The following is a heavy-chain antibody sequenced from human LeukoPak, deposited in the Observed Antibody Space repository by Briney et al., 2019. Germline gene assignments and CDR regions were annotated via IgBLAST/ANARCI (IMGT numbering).Heavy chain of an antibody. V-gene: IGHV4-4*07. CDR3: AREGSSSWYSYFDY. CDR1: GGSISSYY. Sequence: SETLSLTCTVSGGSISSYYWSWIRQPAGKGLEWIGRIYTSGSTNYNPSLKSRVTISVDTSKNQFSLKLSSVTAADTAVYYCAREGSSSWYSYFDYWGQGTLVTVSS. J-gene: IGHJ4*02. CDR2: IYTSGST. D-gene: IGHD6-13*01.